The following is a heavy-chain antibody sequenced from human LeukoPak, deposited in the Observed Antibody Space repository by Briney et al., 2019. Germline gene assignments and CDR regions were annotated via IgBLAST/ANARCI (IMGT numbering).Heavy chain of an antibody. CDR3: TNTVVVVASTGFDY. D-gene: IGHD2-15*01. CDR2: IKRKTDGGTT. CDR1: GFTFTNAW. J-gene: IGHJ4*02. V-gene: IGHV3-15*01. Sequence: SGGSLRLSCAASGFTFTNAWMSWVRKAPGKGLEWVGRIKRKTDGGTTDYAAPVKGRFTISRDDSKNTLYLQMNSLETEDTAVYYCTNTVVVVASTGFDYWGQGTLVTVSS.